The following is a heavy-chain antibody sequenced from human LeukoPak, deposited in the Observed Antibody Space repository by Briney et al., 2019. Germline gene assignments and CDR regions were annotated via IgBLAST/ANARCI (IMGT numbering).Heavy chain of an antibody. CDR2: ISYDGSNK. Sequence: GGSLRLSCAASGFTFRSYAIHWVRQAPGKGLEWVAVISYDGSNKYYADSVKGRFTISRDNSKNTLYLQMNSLRAEDTAVYYCASRDQAAAGTDYWGQGTLVTVSS. CDR1: GFTFRSYA. J-gene: IGHJ4*02. D-gene: IGHD6-13*01. V-gene: IGHV3-30-3*01. CDR3: ASRDQAAAGTDY.